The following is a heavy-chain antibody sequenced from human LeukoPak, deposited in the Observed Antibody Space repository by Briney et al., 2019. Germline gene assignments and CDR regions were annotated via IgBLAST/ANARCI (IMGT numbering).Heavy chain of an antibody. J-gene: IGHJ5*02. D-gene: IGHD3-10*01. Sequence: ASVKVSCKASGYTFTSYDINWVRQATGQGLEWMGWMNPNSGNTGYAQKFQGRVTMTRNTSISTAYMELSSLRPEDTAVYYCARIPYGSGIQVDPWGQGTLVTVSS. V-gene: IGHV1-8*01. CDR1: GYTFTSYD. CDR3: ARIPYGSGIQVDP. CDR2: MNPNSGNT.